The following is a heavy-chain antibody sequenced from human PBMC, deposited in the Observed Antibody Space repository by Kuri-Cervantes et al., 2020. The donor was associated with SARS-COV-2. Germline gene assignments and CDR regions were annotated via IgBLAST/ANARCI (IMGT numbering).Heavy chain of an antibody. CDR2: IIPIFGTA. CDR3: ARDLTDSSSWYLYWFDP. V-gene: IGHV1-69*05. CDR1: GGTFSSYA. Sequence: SVKVSCKASGGTFSSYAISWVRQAPGQGLEWMGGIIPIFGTANYAQKFQGRVTITTDESTNTAYMELSSLRSEDTAVYYCARDLTDSSSWYLYWFDPWGQGTLVTVSS. J-gene: IGHJ5*02. D-gene: IGHD6-13*01.